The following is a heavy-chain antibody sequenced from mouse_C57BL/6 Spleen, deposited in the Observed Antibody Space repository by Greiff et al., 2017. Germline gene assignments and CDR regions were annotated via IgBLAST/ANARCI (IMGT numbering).Heavy chain of an antibody. Sequence: QVQLKQPGAELVRPGSSVKLSCKASGYTFTSYWMDWVKQRPGQGLEWIGNIYPSDSETHYNQKFKDKATLTVDKSYSTAYMQLSSLTSEDSAVYYCASGSHYYSMDYWGQGTSVTVSS. D-gene: IGHD1-1*01. CDR1: GYTFTSYW. CDR3: ASGSHYYSMDY. J-gene: IGHJ4*01. CDR2: IYPSDSET. V-gene: IGHV1-61*01.